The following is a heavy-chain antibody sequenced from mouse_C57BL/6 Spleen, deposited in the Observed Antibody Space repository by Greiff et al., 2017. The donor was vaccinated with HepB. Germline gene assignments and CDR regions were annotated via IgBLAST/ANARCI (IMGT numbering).Heavy chain of an antibody. CDR2: INPSSGYT. D-gene: IGHD1-1*01. CDR1: GYTFTRYW. J-gene: IGHJ2*01. Sequence: VQLQQSGAELAKPGASVKLSCKASGYTFTRYWMHWVKQRPGQGLEWIGYINPSSGYTKYNQKFKDKATLTADKSSSTADMQLSSLTYEDAAVYYCARDYYGSLQEYWGQGTTLTVSS. V-gene: IGHV1-7*01. CDR3: ARDYYGSLQEY.